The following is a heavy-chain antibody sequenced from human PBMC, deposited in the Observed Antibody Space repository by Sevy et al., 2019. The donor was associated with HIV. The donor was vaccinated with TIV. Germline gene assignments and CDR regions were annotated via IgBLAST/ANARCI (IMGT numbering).Heavy chain of an antibody. CDR2: MNPNSGNT. V-gene: IGHV1-8*01. CDR1: GYTFTSYD. D-gene: IGHD1-26*01. J-gene: IGHJ6*02. Sequence: ASVKVCCKASGYTFTSYDINWVRQATGQGLEWMGWMNPNSGNTGYAQKFQGRVTMTRNTSISTAYMELSSLRSEDTAVYYCARTVGATPFYYYGMDVWGQGTTVTVSS. CDR3: ARTVGATPFYYYGMDV.